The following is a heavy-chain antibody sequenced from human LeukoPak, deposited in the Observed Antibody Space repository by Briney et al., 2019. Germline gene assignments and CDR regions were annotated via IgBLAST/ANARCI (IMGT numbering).Heavy chain of an antibody. CDR3: ARASNPHYYYDILTGYGPFDY. Sequence: PGGSLRLSCAASGFTFSSYSMNWVRQAPGKGLEWVANIKQDGSEKYYVDSVKGRFTISRDNAKNSLYLQMNSLRAEDTAVYYCARASNPHYYYDILTGYGPFDYWGQGTLVTVSP. V-gene: IGHV3-7*01. CDR2: IKQDGSEK. D-gene: IGHD3-9*01. J-gene: IGHJ4*02. CDR1: GFTFSSYS.